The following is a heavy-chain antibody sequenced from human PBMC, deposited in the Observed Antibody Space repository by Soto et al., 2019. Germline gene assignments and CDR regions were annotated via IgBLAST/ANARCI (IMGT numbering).Heavy chain of an antibody. Sequence: SEPLSLDCTISSTSVGTIDHYWASARQPPGKGLDWIGNIYYSGSTNYNPSLKSRVAISLDTSHNQFSLKLSSVTAADTAVYFCASIPVYGYMRYWFDLCGQGTLVTVS. V-gene: IGHV4-39*07. CDR3: ASIPVYGYMRYWFDL. CDR1: STSVGTIDHY. CDR2: IYYSGST. D-gene: IGHD5-12*01. J-gene: IGHJ5*01.